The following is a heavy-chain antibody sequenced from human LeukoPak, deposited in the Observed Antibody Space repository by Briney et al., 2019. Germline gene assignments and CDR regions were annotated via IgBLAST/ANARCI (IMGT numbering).Heavy chain of an antibody. CDR3: AEAGKLWFKGLPVGQ. J-gene: IGHJ4*02. CDR1: GFTFSSYA. D-gene: IGHD5-18*01. V-gene: IGHV3-23*01. Sequence: PGGSLRLSCAASGFTFSSYAMSWVRQAPGKGLEWVSAISGSGGSTYYADSVKGRFTISRDNSKNTLYLQMNSLRAEDTAVYYLAEAGKLWFKGLPVGQWGQGTLVTVSS. CDR2: ISGSGGST.